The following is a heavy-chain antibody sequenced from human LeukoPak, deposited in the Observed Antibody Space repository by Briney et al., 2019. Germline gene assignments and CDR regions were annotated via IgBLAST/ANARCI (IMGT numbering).Heavy chain of an antibody. J-gene: IGHJ6*03. Sequence: SGGSLRLSCAASGFIFDDYGMSWVRQAPGKGLEWVSSIKWNGGSTGYADSVKGRFTISGDNAKMSLYLQMNSLRAEDTALYYCARGGITIFGVAPLHYMDVWGKGTTVTVSS. D-gene: IGHD3-3*01. CDR1: GFIFDDYG. CDR3: ARGGITIFGVAPLHYMDV. CDR2: IKWNGGST. V-gene: IGHV3-20*04.